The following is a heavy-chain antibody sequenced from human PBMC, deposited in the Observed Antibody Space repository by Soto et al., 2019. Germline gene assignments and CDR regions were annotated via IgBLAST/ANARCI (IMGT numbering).Heavy chain of an antibody. CDR2: INHSGST. J-gene: IGHJ4*02. V-gene: IGHV4-34*01. CDR3: AGSSGYYLRRPFDY. CDR1: GGSFSGYY. Sequence: QVQLQQWGAGLLKPSETLSLTCAVYGGSFSGYYWSWIRQPPGKGLEWIGEINHSGSTNYNPSLKTRVTRSVDTSKNQFSLKLSSVTAADTAVYYCAGSSGYYLRRPFDYWGQGTLVTVSS. D-gene: IGHD3-22*01.